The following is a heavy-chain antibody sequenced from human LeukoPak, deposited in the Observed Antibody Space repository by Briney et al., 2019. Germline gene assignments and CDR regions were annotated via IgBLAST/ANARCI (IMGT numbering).Heavy chain of an antibody. D-gene: IGHD2-2*01. CDR3: ARDPLLYCSSTSCYDTYYYYGMDV. J-gene: IGHJ6*04. Sequence: SKTLSLTCSGSGGSVSSGSYYWSWIRQPPGKGLEWIGYIYYSGSTNYNPSLKSRVTISVDTSKNQFSLKLSSVTAADTAVYYCARDPLLYCSSTSCYDTYYYYGMDVWGKGTTVTVSS. CDR2: IYYSGST. CDR1: GGSVSSGSYY. V-gene: IGHV4-61*01.